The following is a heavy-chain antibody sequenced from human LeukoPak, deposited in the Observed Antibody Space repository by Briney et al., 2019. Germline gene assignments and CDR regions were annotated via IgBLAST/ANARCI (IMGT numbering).Heavy chain of an antibody. CDR2: IYSDGRT. CDR3: AREAHSRHGGYGHYFDY. CDR1: GFIVSNKY. J-gene: IGHJ4*02. D-gene: IGHD5-12*01. V-gene: IGHV3-53*01. Sequence: GGSLRLSCAASGFIVSNKYMTWVRQAPGKGLEWVSLIYSDGRTYYADSVRGRCTISRDNSKNTLYLQMNSLRVEDTAVYYCAREAHSRHGGYGHYFDYWGQGSLVTVSS.